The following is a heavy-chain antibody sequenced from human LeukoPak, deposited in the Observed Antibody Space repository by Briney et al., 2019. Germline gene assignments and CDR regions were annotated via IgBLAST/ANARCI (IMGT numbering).Heavy chain of an antibody. J-gene: IGHJ4*02. V-gene: IGHV3-30*18. CDR3: AKLMYYYDSSGYPDY. D-gene: IGHD3-22*01. Sequence: GGTLRLSCAASGFTFSSYGMSWVRQAPGKGLEWVAVISYDGSNKYYADSVKGRFTISRDNSKNTLYLQMNSLRAEDTAVYYCAKLMYYYDSSGYPDYWGQGTLVTVSS. CDR2: ISYDGSNK. CDR1: GFTFSSYG.